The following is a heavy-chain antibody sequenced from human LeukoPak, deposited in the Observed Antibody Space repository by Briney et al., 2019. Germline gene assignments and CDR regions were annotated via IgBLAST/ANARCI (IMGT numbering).Heavy chain of an antibody. J-gene: IGHJ4*02. D-gene: IGHD1-26*01. V-gene: IGHV1-2*02. CDR2: INPNSGGT. Sequence: GASVKVSCKASGYTFTGYYMHWVRQAPGQGLEWMGWINPNSGGTNYAQKFQGRVTMTRDTSISTAYMELSRLRSDDTAVYYCARARIVGASPLGYWGQGTLVTVSS. CDR3: ARARIVGASPLGY. CDR1: GYTFTGYY.